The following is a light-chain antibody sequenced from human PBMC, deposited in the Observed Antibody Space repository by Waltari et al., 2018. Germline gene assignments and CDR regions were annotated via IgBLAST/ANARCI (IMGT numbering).Light chain of an antibody. CDR1: NSISSD. CDR2: GAS. CDR3: QQYYRWWT. Sequence: EIVMTQSPATLSVSPGERATLSCRASNSISSDLAWYQQKPGQAPRLLIYGASTRATGIPDRFSGSGSGTEFTLTISSLQSEDFAVYYCQQYYRWWTFGLGTKVERK. J-gene: IGKJ1*01. V-gene: IGKV3-15*01.